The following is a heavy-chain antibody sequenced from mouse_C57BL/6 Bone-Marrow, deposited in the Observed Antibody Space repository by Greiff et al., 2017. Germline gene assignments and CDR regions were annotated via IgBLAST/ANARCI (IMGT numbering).Heavy chain of an antibody. CDR1: GYTFTSYG. J-gene: IGHJ4*01. D-gene: IGHD3-1*01. Sequence: QVQLQQSGAELARPGASVKLSCKASGYTFTSYGISWVKQRTGQGLEWIGEIYPRSGNTYYNEKFKGKATLTADKYSSTAYMELRSLTSEDSAVYFCASQGLLQRYAMDYWGQGTSVTVSS. CDR2: IYPRSGNT. V-gene: IGHV1-81*01. CDR3: ASQGLLQRYAMDY.